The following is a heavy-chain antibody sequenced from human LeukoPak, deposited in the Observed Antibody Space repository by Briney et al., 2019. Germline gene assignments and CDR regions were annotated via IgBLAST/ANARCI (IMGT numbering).Heavy chain of an antibody. D-gene: IGHD3-10*01. CDR3: ARVPFGSGSYSTLDY. CDR2: ISGSGDGR. J-gene: IGHJ4*02. Sequence: GGSLRLSCAASGFTFSTNAMTWVRQAPGKGLEWVSAISGSGDGRYEDSVKGRFTISRGNSKNTLFLQMKSLRAEDTAVYYCARVPFGSGSYSTLDYWGQGTLVTVSS. CDR1: GFTFSTNA. V-gene: IGHV3-23*01.